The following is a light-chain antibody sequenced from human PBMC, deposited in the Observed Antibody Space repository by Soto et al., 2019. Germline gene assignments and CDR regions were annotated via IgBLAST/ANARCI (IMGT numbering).Light chain of an antibody. J-gene: IGKJ3*01. V-gene: IGKV3-20*01. CDR1: QSIDSSS. CDR2: GAS. CDR3: QKYGGSPLVT. Sequence: EVVLTQSPCTLSLSPGERATLSCRASQSIDSSSLAWYQQTPGQTPRLRIYGASTRATGVSDRFSGSGSGTDFTLSISRLEPEDFGVYYCQKYGGSPLVTFGPGTKVEVK.